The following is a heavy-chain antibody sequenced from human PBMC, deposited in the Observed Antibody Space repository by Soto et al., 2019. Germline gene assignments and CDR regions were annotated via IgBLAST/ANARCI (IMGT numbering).Heavy chain of an antibody. CDR1: GGTFSSYA. Sequence: QVQLVQSGAEVKKPGSSVKVSCKASGGTFSSYAISWVRQAPGQGLEWMGGIIPIFGTANYAQKCQGRVTITVDASTSTAYMELSSLRSEDTAVYYCARGAMIVVALMPVDYWGQGTLVTVSS. V-gene: IGHV1-69*12. D-gene: IGHD3-22*01. CDR2: IIPIFGTA. CDR3: ARGAMIVVALMPVDY. J-gene: IGHJ4*02.